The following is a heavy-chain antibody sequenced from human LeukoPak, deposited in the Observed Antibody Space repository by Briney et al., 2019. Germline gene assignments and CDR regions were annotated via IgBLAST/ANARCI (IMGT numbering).Heavy chain of an antibody. CDR3: ASLIVGATDY. CDR1: GFTFSSYA. J-gene: IGHJ4*02. Sequence: GGSLRLSCAASGFTFSSYAMHWVRQAPGKGLEWVAVISYDGSNKYYADSVKGRFTISRDNSKNALYLQMNSLRAEDTAVYYCASLIVGATDYWGQGTLVTVSS. D-gene: IGHD1-26*01. V-gene: IGHV3-30-3*01. CDR2: ISYDGSNK.